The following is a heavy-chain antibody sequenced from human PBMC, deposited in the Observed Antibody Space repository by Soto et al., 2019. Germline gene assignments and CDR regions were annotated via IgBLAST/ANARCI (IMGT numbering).Heavy chain of an antibody. V-gene: IGHV3-23*01. D-gene: IGHD6-19*01. CDR2: ISGSGGST. CDR3: AKGRPSYGSGLTSYYSDY. CDR1: GFSLSSYV. Sequence: EVQLLESGGGLVQPGGSLRLSCAASGFSLSSYVMTWVRQAPGKGLEWVSAISGSGGSTYHADSVKGRFTISRDNSKNTLYLQMNSLRAEDTAVYYCAKGRPSYGSGLTSYYSDYWGQGTLVTVSS. J-gene: IGHJ4*02.